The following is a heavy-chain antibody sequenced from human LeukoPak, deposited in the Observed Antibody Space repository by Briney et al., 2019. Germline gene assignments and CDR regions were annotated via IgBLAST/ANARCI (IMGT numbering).Heavy chain of an antibody. Sequence: PGGSLRLSCAASGFTFDDYAMHWVRQAPGKGLGWVSGISWNSGSIGYADSVKGRFTISRDNAKNSLYLQMNSLRAEDTALYYCAKSVTAISYYFDYWGQGTLVTVSS. D-gene: IGHD2-21*02. CDR1: GFTFDDYA. CDR2: ISWNSGSI. V-gene: IGHV3-9*01. CDR3: AKSVTAISYYFDY. J-gene: IGHJ4*02.